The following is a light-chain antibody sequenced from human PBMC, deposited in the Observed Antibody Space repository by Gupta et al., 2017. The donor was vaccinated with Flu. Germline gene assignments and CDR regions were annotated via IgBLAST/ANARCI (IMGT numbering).Light chain of an antibody. CDR3: QQSYSNPQT. J-gene: IGKJ1*01. Sequence: DIQMTQSPSPLSASVGDRVTITCRASQSISSYLTWYQQKPGKAPKLLIYAASSLQSGVPSRFSGSGSGTDFTLTISSLQPEDFATYYCQQSYSNPQTFGQGTKVEIK. CDR1: QSISSY. V-gene: IGKV1-39*01. CDR2: AAS.